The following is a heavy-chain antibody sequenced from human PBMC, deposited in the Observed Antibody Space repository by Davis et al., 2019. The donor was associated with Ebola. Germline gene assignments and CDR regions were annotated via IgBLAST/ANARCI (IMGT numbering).Heavy chain of an antibody. V-gene: IGHV4-38-2*02. CDR1: GYSISSGYY. Sequence: MPSETLSLTCTVSGYSISSGYYWGWIRQPPGKGLEWIGSIYHSGSTYYNPSLKSRVTISVDTSKNQFSLKLSSVTAADTAVYYCARHESGHSGSFDSWGQGTLVTVSS. CDR2: IYHSGST. CDR3: ARHESGHSGSFDS. D-gene: IGHD5-12*01. J-gene: IGHJ4*02.